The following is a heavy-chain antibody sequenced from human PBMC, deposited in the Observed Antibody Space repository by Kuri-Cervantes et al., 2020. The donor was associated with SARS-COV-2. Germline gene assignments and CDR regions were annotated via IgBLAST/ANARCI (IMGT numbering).Heavy chain of an antibody. CDR1: GYTFTSYG. CDR3: ARGENSYYYYGMDV. CDR2: ISAYSGNT. D-gene: IGHD2/OR15-2a*01. J-gene: IGHJ6*02. Sequence: ASVKVSCKASGYTFTSYGISWVRQAPGQGLEWMGWISAYSGNTNYAQKLQGRVTMTTDTSTSTAYMGLRSLRSDDTAVYYCARGENSYYYYGMDVWGQGTTVTVSS. V-gene: IGHV1-18*01.